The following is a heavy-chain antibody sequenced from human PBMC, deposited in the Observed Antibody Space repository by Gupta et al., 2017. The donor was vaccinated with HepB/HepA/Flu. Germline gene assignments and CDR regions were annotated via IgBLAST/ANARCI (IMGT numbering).Heavy chain of an antibody. D-gene: IGHD3-10*01. CDR1: GFTFSSHW. Sequence: EVQLVESGGDLVQPGGSLRLSCAASGFTFSSHWMNWVSQAPGKGLEWVAHIKQDGSEKNYVGSVKGRFTISRDNAKNSLYLQMNSLRAEDTAFYYCARGVDYYGTGSHSDYWGQGTLVTVSS. J-gene: IGHJ4*02. CDR3: ARGVDYYGTGSHSDY. V-gene: IGHV3-7*01. CDR2: IKQDGSEK.